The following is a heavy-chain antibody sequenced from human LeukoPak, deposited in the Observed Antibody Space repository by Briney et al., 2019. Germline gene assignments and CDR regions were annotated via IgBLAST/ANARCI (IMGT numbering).Heavy chain of an antibody. V-gene: IGHV4-34*01. Sequence: PSETLSLTCAVYGGSFSGYYWSWIRQPPGKGLEWIGSIYYSGSTYYNPSLKSRVTISVDTSKNQFSLKLSSVTAADTAVYYCARVSYGSGSPIDYWGQGTLVTVSS. J-gene: IGHJ4*02. CDR1: GGSFSGYY. CDR2: IYYSGST. CDR3: ARVSYGSGSPIDY. D-gene: IGHD3-10*01.